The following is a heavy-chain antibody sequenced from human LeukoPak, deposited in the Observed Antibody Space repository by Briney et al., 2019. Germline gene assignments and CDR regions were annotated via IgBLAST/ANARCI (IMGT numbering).Heavy chain of an antibody. CDR3: ARGRVFDY. J-gene: IGHJ4*02. CDR2: IYYSGST. V-gene: IGHV4-59*08. Sequence: SETLSLTCTVSGGSISSYYWSWIRQPPGKGLEWIGYIYYSGSTNYNPSLKSRVTISVDTSKNQFSLKLSSVTAADTAVYYCARGRVFDYWGQGTLVTVSS. CDR1: GGSISSYY.